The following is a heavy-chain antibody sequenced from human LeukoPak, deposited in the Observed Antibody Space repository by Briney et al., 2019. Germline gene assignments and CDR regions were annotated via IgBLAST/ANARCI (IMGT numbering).Heavy chain of an antibody. D-gene: IGHD6-13*01. CDR1: GGSISSSSYY. Sequence: KPSVTLSLTCTVSGGSISSSSYYWGWIRQPPGKGLEWIGSIYYSGSTYYNPSLKSRVTISVETSKNQFSLKLSSVTAAATAVYYCARHGPIGAAAGTGWFDPWGQGTLVTVSS. V-gene: IGHV4-39*01. J-gene: IGHJ5*02. CDR2: IYYSGST. CDR3: ARHGPIGAAAGTGWFDP.